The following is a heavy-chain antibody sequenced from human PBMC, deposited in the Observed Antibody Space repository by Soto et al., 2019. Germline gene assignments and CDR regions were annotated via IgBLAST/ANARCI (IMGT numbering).Heavy chain of an antibody. CDR3: EIQYSNYVQGYYGMDV. CDR2: IYPGDSDT. D-gene: IGHD4-4*01. V-gene: IGHV5-51*01. CDR1: GYSFTIYW. Sequence: GESLKISCKCSGYSFTIYWIGWVRQMPGKGLEWMGIIYPGDSDTRYSPSFQGQVTISADKSISTAYLQWSSLKASDTAMYYCEIQYSNYVQGYYGMDVWGQGTTVTVSS. J-gene: IGHJ6*02.